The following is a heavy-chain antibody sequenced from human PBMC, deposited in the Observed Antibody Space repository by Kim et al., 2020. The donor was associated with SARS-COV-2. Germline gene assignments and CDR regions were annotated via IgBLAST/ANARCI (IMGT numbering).Heavy chain of an antibody. Sequence: SETLSLTCAVYGGSFSGYYWSWIRQPPGKGLEWIGEINHSGSTNYNPSLKSRVTISVDTSKNQFSLKLSSVTAADTAVYYCARGKYSSSWYGGYFQHWGQGTLVTVSS. CDR3: ARGKYSSSWYGGYFQH. V-gene: IGHV4-34*01. CDR1: GGSFSGYY. J-gene: IGHJ1*01. CDR2: INHSGST. D-gene: IGHD6-13*01.